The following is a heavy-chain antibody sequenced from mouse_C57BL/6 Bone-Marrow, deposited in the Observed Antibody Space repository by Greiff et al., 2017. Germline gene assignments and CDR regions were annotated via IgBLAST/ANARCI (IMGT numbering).Heavy chain of an antibody. J-gene: IGHJ3*01. CDR3: ARECGPQRGFAY. CDR2: IDPSDSET. V-gene: IGHV1-52*01. Sequence: QVQLQQPGAELVRPGSSVKLSCKASGYTFTSYWMHWVKQRPIQGLEWIGNIDPSDSETHYNQKFKDKATLTVDKSSRTAYMQLSSLTSEDSAVYYCARECGPQRGFAYWGQGTLVTVSA. CDR1: GYTFTSYW.